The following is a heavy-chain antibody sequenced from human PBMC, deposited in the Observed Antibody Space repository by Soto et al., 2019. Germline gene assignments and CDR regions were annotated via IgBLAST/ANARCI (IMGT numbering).Heavy chain of an antibody. CDR3: AREGLGGGLDV. CDR1: GYTFTAYY. V-gene: IGHV1-2*04. J-gene: IGHJ6*02. CDR2: INPNTGGI. D-gene: IGHD3-9*01. Sequence: QVQLVQSGAEVKRPGASVKVSCKASGYTFTAYYIHWVRQSPGPGLEWMGWINPNTGGINYAQTFQGWVTMTRDTSISTAYMELSSLSSDDRAVYYCAREGLGGGLDVWGQGTTVTVSS.